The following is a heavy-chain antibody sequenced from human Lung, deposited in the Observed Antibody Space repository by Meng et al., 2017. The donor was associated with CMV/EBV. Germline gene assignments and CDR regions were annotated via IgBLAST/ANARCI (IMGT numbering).Heavy chain of an antibody. Sequence: VPGLVTPAGSLSLTCAVSGGSLSRRNWWSWVRQPPGKGLEWIGEIYHSGSTNYNPSLKSRVTISVDESKNQFSLRLSSVTAADTAVYYCARVGAYCGGDCYHPRWGQGTLVTVSS. CDR1: GGSLSRRNW. J-gene: IGHJ4*02. CDR2: IYHSGST. V-gene: IGHV4-4*02. D-gene: IGHD2-21*02. CDR3: ARVGAYCGGDCYHPR.